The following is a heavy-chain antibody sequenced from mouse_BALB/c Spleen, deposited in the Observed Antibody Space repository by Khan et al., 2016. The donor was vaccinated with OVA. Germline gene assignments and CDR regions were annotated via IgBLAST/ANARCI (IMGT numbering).Heavy chain of an antibody. CDR2: MIYSGDT. CDR3: ARSTYRDAVAY. J-gene: IGHJ3*01. Sequence: EVQLQESGPSLVKPSQTLSLTCSVTGDSITSGYWTWIRKFPGNKLEYMGYMIYSGDTYYNPYLKSRISITRHTSKNPYYLQLNSVTTEDTATYDCARSTYRDAVAYWGQGTLVTVAA. D-gene: IGHD2-14*01. CDR1: GDSITSGY. V-gene: IGHV3-8*02.